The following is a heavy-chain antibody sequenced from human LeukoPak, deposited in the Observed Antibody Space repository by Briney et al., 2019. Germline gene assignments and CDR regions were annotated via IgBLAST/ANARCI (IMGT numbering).Heavy chain of an antibody. V-gene: IGHV3-7*01. CDR2: IGADGNEK. Sequence: GGSLRLSCAASGFTVSSNYMSWVRQAPGKGLEWVANIGADGNEKNHVDSVKGRFTISRENAKNSLYLQMNSLKADETAVYFCARVLLGNAHDTMDVWGQGTTITVSS. CDR3: ARVLLGNAHDTMDV. J-gene: IGHJ6*02. CDR1: GFTVSSNY. D-gene: IGHD3-16*01.